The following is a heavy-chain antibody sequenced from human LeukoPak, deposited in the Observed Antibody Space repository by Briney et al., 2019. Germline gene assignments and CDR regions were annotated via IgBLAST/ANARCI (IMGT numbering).Heavy chain of an antibody. CDR1: GYTFTSYG. V-gene: IGHV1-18*01. Sequence: ASVKVSCKASGYTFTSYGISWVRQAPGQGLEWMGWISAYNGNTNYAQKLQGRVTMTTDTSTSTAYMELRSLRSDDTAVYYCARAAIVVVVAATQNNWFDPWAREPWSPSPQ. J-gene: IGHJ5*02. D-gene: IGHD2-15*01. CDR3: ARAAIVVVVAATQNNWFDP. CDR2: ISAYNGNT.